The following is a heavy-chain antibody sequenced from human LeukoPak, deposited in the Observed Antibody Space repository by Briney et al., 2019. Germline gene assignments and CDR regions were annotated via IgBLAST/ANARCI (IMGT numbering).Heavy chain of an antibody. D-gene: IGHD3-10*01. Sequence: ASVKVSCKASGYTFTGYYMHWVRQAPGQELEWMGWINPNSGGTNYAQKFQGRVTMTRDTSISTAYMELSRLRSDDTAVYYCASPQFYGSGSYFRDYWGQGTLVTVSS. J-gene: IGHJ4*02. CDR2: INPNSGGT. V-gene: IGHV1-2*02. CDR1: GYTFTGYY. CDR3: ASPQFYGSGSYFRDY.